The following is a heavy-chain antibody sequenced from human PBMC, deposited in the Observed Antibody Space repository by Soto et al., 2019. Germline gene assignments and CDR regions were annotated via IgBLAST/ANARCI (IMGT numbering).Heavy chain of an antibody. Sequence: SETLSLTCTVSGGSISSYYWSWIRQPPGKGLEWIGYIYYSGSTNYNPSLKSRVTISVDTSKNQFSLKLSSVTAADTAVYYCARDHTERGYSYGYAYWGQGTLVTVS. CDR3: ARDHTERGYSYGYAY. J-gene: IGHJ4*02. D-gene: IGHD5-18*01. V-gene: IGHV4-59*01. CDR2: IYYSGST. CDR1: GGSISSYY.